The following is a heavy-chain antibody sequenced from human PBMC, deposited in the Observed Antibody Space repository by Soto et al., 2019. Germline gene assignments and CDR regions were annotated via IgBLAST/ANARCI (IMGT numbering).Heavy chain of an antibody. J-gene: IGHJ6*02. CDR2: ISYDGDHK. CDR3: AKKIMGYAAHHDALDV. D-gene: IGHD5-12*01. V-gene: IGHV3-30*18. CDR1: GFTFRNYG. Sequence: AGGSLRLSCTPSGFTFRNYGLLWVRQSPGKGLEWVALISYDGDHKYYPDSARGRFTVSRDNFNNMLFLQMHSLTPEDTAVYYCAKKIMGYAAHHDALDVSGQGTTVTVSS.